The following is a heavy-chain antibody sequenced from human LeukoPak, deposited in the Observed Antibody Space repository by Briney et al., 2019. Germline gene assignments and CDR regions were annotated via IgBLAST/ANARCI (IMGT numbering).Heavy chain of an antibody. V-gene: IGHV1-3*03. D-gene: IGHD2-21*01. CDR2: INLVNGNT. Sequence: ASVKVSCKASGYTFINYAMHWVRLAPGQRLQWMGWINLVNGNTKYSQYFEGRVTITRDTSASTVYMEPSSLRPDDMAVYYCARGRGTIGSNRDFYFYYYMDIWGNGTTVTVSS. CDR3: ARGRGTIGSNRDFYFYYYMDI. J-gene: IGHJ6*03. CDR1: GYTFINYA.